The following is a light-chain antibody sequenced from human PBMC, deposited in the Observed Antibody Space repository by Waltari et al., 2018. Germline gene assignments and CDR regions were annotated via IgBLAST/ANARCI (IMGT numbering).Light chain of an antibody. CDR3: QQRHDWPLN. CDR1: QSVRSY. J-gene: IGKJ4*01. CDR2: AAS. V-gene: IGKV3-11*01. Sequence: EILLTQSPVTLSVSPGERATLSCKASQSVRSYLAWYQQKPGQAPRLLIYAASHRALGIPARFSGRGSGTDFTLTISNVEPEDFAVYYCQQRHDWPLNFGGGTK.